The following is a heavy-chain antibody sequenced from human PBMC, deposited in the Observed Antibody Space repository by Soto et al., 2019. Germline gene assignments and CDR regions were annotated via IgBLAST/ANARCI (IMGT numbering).Heavy chain of an antibody. CDR1: GGSISSYY. CDR2: IYYSGST. D-gene: IGHD3-9*01. CDR3: ARPLVRSYYDILTGYYTAQQ. Sequence: SETLSLTCTVSGGSISSYYWGWIRQPPGKGLVWIGSIYYSGSTYYNPSLKSRVTISVDTSKNQFSLKLSSVTAADTAVYYCARPLVRSYYDILTGYYTAQQWGQGTLVTSPQ. V-gene: IGHV4-39*01. J-gene: IGHJ1*01.